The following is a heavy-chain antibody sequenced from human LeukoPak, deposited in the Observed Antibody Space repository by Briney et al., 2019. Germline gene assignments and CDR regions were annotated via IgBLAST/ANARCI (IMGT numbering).Heavy chain of an antibody. CDR2: TFYSGNA. J-gene: IGHJ5*02. D-gene: IGHD1-14*01. Sequence: SETLSLTCTVSGGSISYSYWHWMRQPPGKGLEWIGHTFYSGNAKYNPSLKSRVTISVDLSKNQFSLNLSSVTAADTAVYYCAKGGPEASAGLSWFDPWGQGTLVTVSS. V-gene: IGHV4-59*01. CDR1: GGSISYSY. CDR3: AKGGPEASAGLSWFDP.